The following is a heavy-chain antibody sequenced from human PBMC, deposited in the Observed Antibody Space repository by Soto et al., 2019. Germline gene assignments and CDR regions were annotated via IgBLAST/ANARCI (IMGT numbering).Heavy chain of an antibody. V-gene: IGHV1-58*01. CDR3: AVELCGDTRVRGDFDY. CDR2: IVVGSGNT. J-gene: IGHJ4*02. Sequence: ASVKVSCKASGFTFTSSAVQGVRQARGQRLERIGWIVVGSGNTNYAKKFQERVTITKDMSTSTAYMELSSLRSENTAVYYCAVELCGDTRVRGDFDYWGQGTLVTVSS. D-gene: IGHD3-10*01. CDR1: GFTFTSSA.